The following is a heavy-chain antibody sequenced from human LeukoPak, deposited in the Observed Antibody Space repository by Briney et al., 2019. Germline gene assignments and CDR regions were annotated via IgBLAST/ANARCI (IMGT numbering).Heavy chain of an antibody. CDR2: FHHSGHT. D-gene: IGHD3-22*01. CDR1: GDSINSSPYY. J-gene: IGHJ4*02. Sequence: SETLSLTCSVSGDSINSSPYYWGWIRQPPGKGLEWLGGFHHSGHTYYNPSLNSRLTISVDTSKNRLSLNLNSVTATDTAVYYRARLGFTMILVATTWGQGTLVTVSS. CDR3: ARLGFTMILVATT. V-gene: IGHV4-39*01.